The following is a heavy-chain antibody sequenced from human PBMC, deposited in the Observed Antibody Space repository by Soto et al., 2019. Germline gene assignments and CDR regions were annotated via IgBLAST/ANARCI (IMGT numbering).Heavy chain of an antibody. V-gene: IGHV3-11*05. Sequence: PGGSLRLSCAASGFTFSDYYMSWIRQAPGKGLEWVSYISSSSSYTNYADSVKGRFTISRDNAKNTLYLQMNSLRAEDTAVYYCAKENPAIRFLESPNPYYYYGMDVWGQGTTVTVSS. CDR1: GFTFSDYY. D-gene: IGHD3-3*01. CDR3: AKENPAIRFLESPNPYYYYGMDV. CDR2: ISSSSSYT. J-gene: IGHJ6*02.